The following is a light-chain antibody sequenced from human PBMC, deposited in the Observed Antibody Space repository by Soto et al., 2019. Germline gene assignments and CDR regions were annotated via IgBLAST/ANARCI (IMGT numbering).Light chain of an antibody. V-gene: IGLV1-44*01. CDR1: SSNIGSNV. J-gene: IGLJ3*02. CDR2: SNN. Sequence: QPVLTQPPSASGTPGQRVTISCSGSSSNIGSNVVNWYQQLPGTAPKLLIYSNNQRPSGVPDRFSGSKSGTSASLAISGLQSEDEADYYCETWDDSLNGPVFGGGTKLTVL. CDR3: ETWDDSLNGPV.